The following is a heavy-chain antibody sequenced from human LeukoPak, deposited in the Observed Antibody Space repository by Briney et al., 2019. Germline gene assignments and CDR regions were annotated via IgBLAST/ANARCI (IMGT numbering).Heavy chain of an antibody. D-gene: IGHD2-15*01. Sequence: PGGPLRLSCAASGFTFSSYGMSWVRQAPGKGLEWVSAISGSGGSTYYADSVKGRFTISRDNSKNTLYLQMNSLRAEDTAVYYCAKSGYCSGGSCQGYYYMDVWGKGTTVTISS. J-gene: IGHJ6*03. CDR2: ISGSGGST. CDR3: AKSGYCSGGSCQGYYYMDV. CDR1: GFTFSSYG. V-gene: IGHV3-23*01.